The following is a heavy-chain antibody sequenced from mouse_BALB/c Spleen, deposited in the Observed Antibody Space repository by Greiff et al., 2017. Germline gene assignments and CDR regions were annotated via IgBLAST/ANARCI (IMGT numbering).Heavy chain of an antibody. CDR2: ISYSGST. D-gene: IGHD1-1*01. V-gene: IGHV3-2*02. Sequence: DVQLQESGPGLVKPSQSLSLTCTVTGYSITSDYAWNWIRQFPGNKLEWMGYISYSGSTSYNPSLKSRISITRDTSKNQFFLQLNSVTTEDTATYYCARTVVENAMDYWGQGTSVTVSS. CDR1: GYSITSDYA. CDR3: ARTVVENAMDY. J-gene: IGHJ4*01.